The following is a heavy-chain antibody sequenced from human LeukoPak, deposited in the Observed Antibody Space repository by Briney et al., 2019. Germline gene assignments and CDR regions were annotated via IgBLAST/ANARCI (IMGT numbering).Heavy chain of an antibody. CDR3: ARDSYDRNYYYGMDV. Sequence: GGSLRLSCAASGFTFSSYSMNWVRQAPGKGLEWVSYISSSSSTIYYADSVKGRFTISRDNAKNSLYLQMNSPRDEDTAVYYCARDSYDRNYYYGMDVWGQGTTVTVSS. CDR1: GFTFSSYS. V-gene: IGHV3-48*02. D-gene: IGHD3-22*01. J-gene: IGHJ6*02. CDR2: ISSSSSTI.